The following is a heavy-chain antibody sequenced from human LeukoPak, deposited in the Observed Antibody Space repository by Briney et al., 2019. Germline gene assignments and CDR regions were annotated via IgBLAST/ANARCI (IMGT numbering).Heavy chain of an antibody. J-gene: IGHJ4*02. CDR2: INQDGSES. CDR3: ARDGDISTSYYSPLDY. V-gene: IGHV3-7*01. Sequence: GGSLRLSCAASGLTFGRYWLTWVRQAPGKGLEWVANINQDGSESNYVDSVKGRFTISRDTSKNTLYLQMNSLRLEDTAVYYCARDGDISTSYYSPLDYWGQGTLVTVSS. CDR1: GLTFGRYW. D-gene: IGHD3-9*01.